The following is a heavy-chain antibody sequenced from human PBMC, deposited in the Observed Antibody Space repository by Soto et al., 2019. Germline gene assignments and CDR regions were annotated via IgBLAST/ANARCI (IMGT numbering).Heavy chain of an antibody. CDR1: GLTVSSYA. J-gene: IGHJ4*02. CDR3: AKRVGDY. V-gene: IGHV3-23*01. D-gene: IGHD1-26*01. CDR2: ISGGGGST. Sequence: GGSLRLACAVCGLTVSSYAMGWVRQAPGKGLEWVSGISGGGGSTYYADSVKGRFTISRDNSKNTMYLQMKSLRAEDTAVYYCAKRVGDYWGQGTLVTVSS.